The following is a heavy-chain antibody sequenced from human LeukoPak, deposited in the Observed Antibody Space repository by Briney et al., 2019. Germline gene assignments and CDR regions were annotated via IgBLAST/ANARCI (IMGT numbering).Heavy chain of an antibody. CDR2: INHSGST. Sequence: SETLSLTCAVYGGSFSGYYWSWIRQPPGKGLEWIGEINHSGSTNYNPSLKSRVTISVDTSKNQFSLKLSSVTAADTAVYYCARSRVLWGQAGAFDIWGQGTMVTVFS. V-gene: IGHV4-34*01. D-gene: IGHD3-16*01. CDR3: ARSRVLWGQAGAFDI. J-gene: IGHJ3*02. CDR1: GGSFSGYY.